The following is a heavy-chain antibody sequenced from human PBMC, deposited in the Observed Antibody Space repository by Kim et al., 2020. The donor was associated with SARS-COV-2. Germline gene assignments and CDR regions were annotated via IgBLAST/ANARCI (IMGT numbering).Heavy chain of an antibody. V-gene: IGHV1-18*01. J-gene: IGHJ4*02. D-gene: IGHD3-10*01. CDR3: ARVGTMVRGRFSDY. Sequence: AQKLQGRVTMTTDTSTSTAYMELRSLRSDDTAVYYCARVGTMVRGRFSDYWGQGTLVTVSS.